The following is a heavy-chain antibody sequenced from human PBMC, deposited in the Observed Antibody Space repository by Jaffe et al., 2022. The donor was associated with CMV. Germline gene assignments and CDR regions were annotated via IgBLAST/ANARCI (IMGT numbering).Heavy chain of an antibody. J-gene: IGHJ4*02. D-gene: IGHD3-22*01. CDR3: ARGRLYYDSSGYYSKMIDY. V-gene: IGHV4-34*01. CDR2: INHSGST. Sequence: QVQLQQWGAGLLKPSETLSLTCAVYGGSFSGYYWSWIRQPPGKGLEWIGEINHSGSTNYNPSLKSRVTISVDTSKNQFSLKLSSVTAADTAVYYCARGRLYYDSSGYYSKMIDYWGQGTLVTVSS. CDR1: GGSFSGYY.